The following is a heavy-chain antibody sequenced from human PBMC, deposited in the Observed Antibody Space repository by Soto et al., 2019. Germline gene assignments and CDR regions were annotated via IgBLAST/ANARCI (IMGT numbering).Heavy chain of an antibody. J-gene: IGHJ6*03. D-gene: IGHD1-26*01. CDR1: GSTFSSYW. CDR3: ARRWEYFYMDV. Sequence: EVQLVESGGALVQPGGSLRLSCAASGSTFSSYWMHWVRQAPGKGLVWVSRINTDGTSPKYADSVKGRFTISRDNAKNTLYLQMNSLRDEDTAVYYCARRWEYFYMDVWGKGTTVTVSS. CDR2: INTDGTSP. V-gene: IGHV3-74*03.